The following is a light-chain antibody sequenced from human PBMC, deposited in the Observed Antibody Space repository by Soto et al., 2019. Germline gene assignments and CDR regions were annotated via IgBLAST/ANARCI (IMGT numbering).Light chain of an antibody. V-gene: IGKV1-17*01. Sequence: DIQMTQSPSSLAASVGDRVTITCRASQGIGNGLSWFQQKPGKAPKRLIYAASSLQSGVPSRFSGSGSGKEFTLTISSLQPEDFATYYCLRHNDYPITFGQGTRLEIK. CDR3: LRHNDYPIT. J-gene: IGKJ5*01. CDR1: QGIGNG. CDR2: AAS.